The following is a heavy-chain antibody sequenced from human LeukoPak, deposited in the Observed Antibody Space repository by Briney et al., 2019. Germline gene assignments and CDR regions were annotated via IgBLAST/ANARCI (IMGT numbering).Heavy chain of an antibody. CDR3: ARETPLYYYDNSGPYDY. CDR2: ISGSAGST. Sequence: PGGSLRLSCAASGFTSSSYAMSWVRQAPGKGLELVSGISGSAGSTYYADSVKGRFTISRDNSKNTLYLQMNSLRAEDTAVYYCARETPLYYYDNSGPYDYWGQGTLVTVSS. D-gene: IGHD3-22*01. V-gene: IGHV3-23*01. CDR1: GFTSSSYA. J-gene: IGHJ4*02.